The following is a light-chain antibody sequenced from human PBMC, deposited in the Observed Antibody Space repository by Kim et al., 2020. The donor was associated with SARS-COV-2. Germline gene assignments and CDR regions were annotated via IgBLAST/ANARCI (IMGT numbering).Light chain of an antibody. Sequence: GQSVTISCIGTSRYLGRYSRDSWYQQPPGTAPKLMIYEVTNRPSGVPDLFSGSKSGNTASLTISGLQDDDEADYYCSSYTSISTYVFGPGTKVTVL. CDR2: EVT. CDR1: SRYLGRYSR. CDR3: SSYTSISTYV. J-gene: IGLJ1*01. V-gene: IGLV2-18*02.